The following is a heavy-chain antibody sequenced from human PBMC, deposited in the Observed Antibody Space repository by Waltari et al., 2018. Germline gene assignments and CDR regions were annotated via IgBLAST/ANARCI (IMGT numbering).Heavy chain of an antibody. Sequence: EEHLVESGGGLVQPGGSLGLPGAASGFIFSNYEMNWIRQAPGKGLEWVSYIRSSGSTSYYADSAKGRFTISRDNAKNSLYLQMNSLRAEDTAVYYCARRDDYGDDPFWTWGQGTLVTVSS. CDR2: IRSSGSTS. CDR3: ARRDDYGDDPFWT. CDR1: GFIFSNYE. J-gene: IGHJ5*02. V-gene: IGHV3-48*03. D-gene: IGHD4-17*01.